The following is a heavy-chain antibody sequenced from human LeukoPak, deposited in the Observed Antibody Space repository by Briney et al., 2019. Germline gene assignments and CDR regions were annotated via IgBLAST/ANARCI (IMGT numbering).Heavy chain of an antibody. J-gene: IGHJ5*02. CDR1: GYSFTSYW. Sequence: GESLKISCKGSGYSFTSYWSGLVRQMPGKGLEWMGIIYPGDSDTRHRPSFQGQVTISADKSISTAYLQWSSLKAADTAMYYCARHSVRFEVTTNWFDPWGQGTLVTVSS. CDR3: ARHSVRFEVTTNWFDP. V-gene: IGHV5-51*01. CDR2: IYPGDSDT. D-gene: IGHD4-11*01.